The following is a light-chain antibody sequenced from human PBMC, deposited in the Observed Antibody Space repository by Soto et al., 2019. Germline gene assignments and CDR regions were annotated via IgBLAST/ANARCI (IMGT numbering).Light chain of an antibody. CDR1: QSISSY. V-gene: IGKV1-39*01. CDR3: QQSYITPPIT. J-gene: IGKJ5*01. CDR2: AAY. Sequence: DIQVTQSPSSLSASVGDRVTITCRASQSISSYLNWYQQKPGKAPKLLIYAAYSLQSGVPSRFSGSGSGTDFTLTISSLQPEDFATYDCQQSYITPPITFGQGTRLEIK.